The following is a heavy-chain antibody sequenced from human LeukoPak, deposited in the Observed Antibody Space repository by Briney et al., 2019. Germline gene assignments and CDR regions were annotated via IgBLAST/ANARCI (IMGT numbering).Heavy chain of an antibody. CDR1: GGSISSYY. CDR2: IYYSVST. CDR3: ARWYYYYMDV. J-gene: IGHJ6*03. Sequence: TSETLSLTCTVSGGSISSYYWSWIRQPPGKGLEWLMYIYYSVSTNYNPSLKSRVTISVDTSKNQFSLKLSSVTAADTAVYYCARWYYYYMDVWGKGTTVTVSS. V-gene: IGHV4-59*01.